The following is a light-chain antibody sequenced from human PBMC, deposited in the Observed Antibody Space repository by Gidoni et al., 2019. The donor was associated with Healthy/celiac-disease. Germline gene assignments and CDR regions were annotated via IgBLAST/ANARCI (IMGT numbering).Light chain of an antibody. Sequence: QSALTQPASVSGAPGPSITISCTGTSSDVGSYNLVSWYKQHPGKAPNLMIYAGSKRPSGGSNRFSGSKSGNTASLTISGLQAEDEADYYCCSYAGSSTVVFGGGTKLTVL. V-gene: IGLV2-23*01. J-gene: IGLJ2*01. CDR3: CSYAGSSTVV. CDR1: SSDVGSYNL. CDR2: AGS.